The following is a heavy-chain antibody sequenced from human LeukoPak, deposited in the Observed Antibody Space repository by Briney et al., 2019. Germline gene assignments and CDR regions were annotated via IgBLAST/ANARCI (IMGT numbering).Heavy chain of an antibody. CDR1: GFTFSSYG. Sequence: GGSLRLSCAASGFTFSSYGMHWVRQAPGKGLEWVAVISYDGSNKYYADSVKGRFTISRDNAKNSLYLQMNSLRAEDTAVYYCATPSDYDFWSGSDYWGQGTLVTVSS. V-gene: IGHV3-30*03. CDR3: ATPSDYDFWSGSDY. J-gene: IGHJ4*02. D-gene: IGHD3-3*01. CDR2: ISYDGSNK.